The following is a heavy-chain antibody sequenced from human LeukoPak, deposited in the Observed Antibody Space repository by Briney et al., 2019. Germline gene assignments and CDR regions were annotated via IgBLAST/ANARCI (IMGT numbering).Heavy chain of an antibody. CDR2: ISSSSSYI. CDR1: GFTFSSYS. V-gene: IGHV3-21*01. D-gene: IGHD5-24*01. J-gene: IGHJ3*02. Sequence: GGSLRLFCGASGFTFSSYSMKWVRRARGEGLEWVSSISSSSSYIFYADSVKGRFTISRENAKNSLYLQMNSLRAEDTAVYYCARDYNDAFDIWGQGTMVTVSS. CDR3: ARDYNDAFDI.